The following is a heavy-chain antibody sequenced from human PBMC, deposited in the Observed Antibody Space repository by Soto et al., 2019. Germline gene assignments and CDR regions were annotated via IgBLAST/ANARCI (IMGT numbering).Heavy chain of an antibody. J-gene: IGHJ4*02. V-gene: IGHV1-2*06. CDR3: AREVTYGGGSFSLGL. CDR2: ISPNNGDT. Sequence: ASVKVSCKTSGYFFTSHYIHWVRLAPGRGLEWMGRISPNNGDTNSPQKFQGRVTMTSDTSISTAYMEMSGLRSDDTALYYCAREVTYGGGSFSLGLWGQGTLVTVS. CDR1: GYFFTSHY. D-gene: IGHD3-10*01.